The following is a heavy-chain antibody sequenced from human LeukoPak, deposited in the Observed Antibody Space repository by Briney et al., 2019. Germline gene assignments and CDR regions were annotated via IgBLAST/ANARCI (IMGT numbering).Heavy chain of an antibody. CDR2: FNGRGGST. Sequence: GGPLRLSCAVSVVPFSRYAMRCVREAPGKGLEWVSAFNGRGGSTYYAGSVKGRFTISRDNSKNTLYLQTNSLRAEDTAVYYCAKDHKWYYDFWSGYVASDVWGQGTTVTVSS. CDR3: AKDHKWYYDFWSGYVASDV. CDR1: VVPFSRYA. D-gene: IGHD3-3*01. J-gene: IGHJ6*02. V-gene: IGHV3-23*01.